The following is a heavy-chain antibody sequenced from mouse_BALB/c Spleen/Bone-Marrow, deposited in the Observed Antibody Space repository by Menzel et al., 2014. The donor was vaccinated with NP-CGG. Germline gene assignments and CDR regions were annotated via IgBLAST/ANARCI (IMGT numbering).Heavy chain of an antibody. D-gene: IGHD1-1*01. Sequence: VHLQQSGPGLVAPSQSLSITCTVSGFSLTGXGXNWVXQPPXXGLEWLXXIWXXGSTDYNSVLKSRLNISKDNSKSQVFLKMNSLQTDDTARYYCARSFTTVVATPFDYWGQGTTLTVSS. CDR2: IWXXGST. V-gene: IGHV2-6-7*01. CDR1: GFSLTGXG. J-gene: IGHJ2*01. CDR3: ARSFTTVVATPFDY.